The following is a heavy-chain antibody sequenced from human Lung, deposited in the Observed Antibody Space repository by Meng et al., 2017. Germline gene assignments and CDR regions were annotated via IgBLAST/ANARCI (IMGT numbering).Heavy chain of an antibody. Sequence: SETLSLTCAISGDTVSSNSASWNWIRQSPSRGLEWLGRTYYRSKWSNDYAVSVKSRMTINPDTSKNQFSLQLNSVTPEDTAVYYCARDIYTSTWLGMDVWGQGTMVTVSS. CDR1: GDTVSSNSAS. D-gene: IGHD6-13*01. J-gene: IGHJ6*02. CDR3: ARDIYTSTWLGMDV. V-gene: IGHV6-1*01. CDR2: TYYRSKWSN.